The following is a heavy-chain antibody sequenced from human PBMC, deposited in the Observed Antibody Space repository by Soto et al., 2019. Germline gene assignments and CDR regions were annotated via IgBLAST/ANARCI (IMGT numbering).Heavy chain of an antibody. D-gene: IGHD1-20*01. Sequence: PSETLSLTCTVSGGSISSSSYYWGWIRQPPGKGLEWIGSIYYSGSTYYNPSLKSRVTISVDTSKNQFSLKLSSVTAADTAVYYCARGLTGRGYYYYMDVWGKGTTVTVSS. CDR3: ARGLTGRGYYYYMDV. V-gene: IGHV4-39*07. CDR2: IYYSGST. J-gene: IGHJ6*03. CDR1: GGSISSSSYY.